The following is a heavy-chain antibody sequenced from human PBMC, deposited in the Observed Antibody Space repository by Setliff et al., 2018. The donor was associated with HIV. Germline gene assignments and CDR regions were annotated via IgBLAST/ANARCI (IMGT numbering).Heavy chain of an antibody. Sequence: SETLSLTCTVSGASLINSDYSWTWIRQHPETGLAWIGHIYSSGGAYYNPSLKSRVTISVDPSKNQFSLKLSSVTAADTTVYYCARHSGLGGYYSPFDYWGPVTLVTVAS. CDR3: ARHSGLGGYYSPFDY. V-gene: IGHV4-39*01. J-gene: IGHJ4*02. D-gene: IGHD3-22*01. CDR2: IYSSGGA. CDR1: GASLINSDYS.